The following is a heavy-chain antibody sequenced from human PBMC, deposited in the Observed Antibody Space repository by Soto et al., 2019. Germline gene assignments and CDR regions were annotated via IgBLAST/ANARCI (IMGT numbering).Heavy chain of an antibody. D-gene: IGHD1-26*01. CDR3: ARSFGSYYGIYYFDY. CDR1: GGSISRGGYY. V-gene: IGHV4-31*03. J-gene: IGHJ4*02. Sequence: PSETLSLTCTVSGGSISRGGYYWSWIRQHPGKGLEWIGYIYYSGSTYYNPSLKSRVTISVDTSKNQFSLKLSSVTAADTAVYYCARSFGSYYGIYYFDYWGQGTLVTVSS. CDR2: IYYSGST.